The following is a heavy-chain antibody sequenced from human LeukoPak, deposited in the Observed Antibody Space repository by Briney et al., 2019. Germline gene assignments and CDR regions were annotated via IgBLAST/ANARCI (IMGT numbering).Heavy chain of an antibody. CDR2: ISVSGGST. V-gene: IGHV3-23*01. CDR1: GFTFSSYA. J-gene: IGHJ4*02. D-gene: IGHD3-22*01. CDR3: AKGVTYYYDSSGYYSTYYFDY. Sequence: GGSLRLSCAASGFTFSSYAMSWVRQAPGKGLEWVSAISVSGGSTYYADSVKGRFTISRDNSKNTLYLQMNSLRAEDTPVYYCAKGVTYYYDSSGYYSTYYFDYWGQGTLLTVSS.